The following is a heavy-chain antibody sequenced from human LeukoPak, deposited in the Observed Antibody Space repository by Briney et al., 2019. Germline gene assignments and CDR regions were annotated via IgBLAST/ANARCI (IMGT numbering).Heavy chain of an antibody. V-gene: IGHV3-21*01. J-gene: IGHJ4*02. D-gene: IGHD3-16*02. CDR2: IGTIPTNR. Sequence: GGSLRLSCTASEFTFSFHKMMWVRRAPGKGLEFISSIGTIPTNRYYKDSVKGRFTISRDNAKNSLFLQMTSLRAEDTAVYYCARVGGRYSPLGYWGQGTLVTVSS. CDR3: ARVGGRYSPLGY. CDR1: EFTFSFHK.